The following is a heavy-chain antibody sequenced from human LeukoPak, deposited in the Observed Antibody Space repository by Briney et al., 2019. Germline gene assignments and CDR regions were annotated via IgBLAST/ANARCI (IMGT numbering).Heavy chain of an antibody. V-gene: IGHV5-51*01. CDR3: VRSTRNYGMDV. CDR2: IYPGDSDS. CDR1: GYSFNSYW. Sequence: GESLKISCKGYGYSFNSYWLGWVRQMPGKGLQWMAIIYPGDSDSRYSPSFQGQVTASVDKSISTAYLQWSSLKASATAIYYCVRSTRNYGMDVWGQGTTVTVSS. J-gene: IGHJ6*02.